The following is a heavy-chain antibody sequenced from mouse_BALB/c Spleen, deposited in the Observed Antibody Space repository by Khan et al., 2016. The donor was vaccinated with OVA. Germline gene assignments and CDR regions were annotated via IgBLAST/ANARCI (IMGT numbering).Heavy chain of an antibody. CDR1: GYSITSGYS. D-gene: IGHD2-1*01. V-gene: IGHV3-1*02. CDR3: ASDGNYMDY. CDR2: IYFSGSI. Sequence: EVQLQESGPDLVKPSQSLSLTCTVTGYSITSGYSWHWIRQFPGNKLEWMGYIYFSGSISYNPSLKSRISITRDSSKNQFFLHLNSVTTEDTATYYCASDGNYMDYWGQGTSVTVSS. J-gene: IGHJ4*01.